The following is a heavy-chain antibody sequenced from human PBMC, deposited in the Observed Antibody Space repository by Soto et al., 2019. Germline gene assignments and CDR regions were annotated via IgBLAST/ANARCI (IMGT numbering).Heavy chain of an antibody. J-gene: IGHJ4*02. CDR3: ARDKITVLFEY. D-gene: IGHD2-8*01. Sequence: SDTLSLTCSVYGCSFSGYYWTWIRHPPGTGLEWMGEINHSGSTNYNPSLRSRVTISVDTSKNQFSLKLTPVTAADTAVYYCARDKITVLFEYWGQGTLVTVSS. CDR1: GCSFSGYY. CDR2: INHSGST. V-gene: IGHV4-34*01.